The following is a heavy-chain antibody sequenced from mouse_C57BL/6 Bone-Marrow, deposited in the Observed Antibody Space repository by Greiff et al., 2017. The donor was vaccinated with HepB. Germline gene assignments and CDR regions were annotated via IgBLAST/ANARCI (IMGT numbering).Heavy chain of an antibody. CDR2: IYPRSGNT. Sequence: QVQLQQSGAELARPGASVKLSCKASGYTFTSYGISWVKQSTGQGLEWIGEIYPRSGNTYYNEKFKGKATLTADKSSSTAYMELRSLTAEDSAVYFCARGYGSCYWYFDVWGTGTTVTVSS. D-gene: IGHD1-1*01. CDR3: ARGYGSCYWYFDV. CDR1: GYTFTSYG. J-gene: IGHJ1*03. V-gene: IGHV1-81*01.